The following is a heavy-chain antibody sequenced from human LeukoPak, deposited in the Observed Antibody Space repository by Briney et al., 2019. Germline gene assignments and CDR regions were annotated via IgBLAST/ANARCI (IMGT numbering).Heavy chain of an antibody. Sequence: PSETLSLTCAVYGGSFSGYYWSWIRQPPGKGLEGIGEINHSGSTNYNPSLKSRVTISVDTSKNQFSLKLSSVTAADTAVYYCARGGYDYVWGSYRHYDAFDIWGQGTMVTVSS. D-gene: IGHD3-16*02. J-gene: IGHJ3*02. CDR1: GGSFSGYY. CDR3: ARGGYDYVWGSYRHYDAFDI. CDR2: INHSGST. V-gene: IGHV4-34*01.